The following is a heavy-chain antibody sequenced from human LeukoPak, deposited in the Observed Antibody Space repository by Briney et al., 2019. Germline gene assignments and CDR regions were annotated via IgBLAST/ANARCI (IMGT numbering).Heavy chain of an antibody. CDR2: ISYDGSNK. V-gene: IGHV3-30-3*01. CDR3: ARDQYGYDSSGYHPFDY. Sequence: GGSLRLSCAASGFTFSSYAMHWVRQAPGKGLEWVAVISYDGSNKYYADSVKGRFTISRDNSKNTLYLQMNSLRAEDTAVYYCARDQYGYDSSGYHPFDYWGQGTLVTVSS. J-gene: IGHJ4*02. CDR1: GFTFSSYA. D-gene: IGHD3-22*01.